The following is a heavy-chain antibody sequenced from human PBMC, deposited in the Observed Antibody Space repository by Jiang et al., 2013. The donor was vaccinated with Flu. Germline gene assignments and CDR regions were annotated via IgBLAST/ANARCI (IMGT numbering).Heavy chain of an antibody. CDR2: IDWDDDE. CDR1: GFSLSTSGMC. CDR3: ARVRRGSYYEKWFDS. D-gene: IGHD1-26*01. Sequence: QTLTLTCTFSGFSLSTSGMCVSWIRQPPGKALEWLARIDWDDDEYYSASLRTRLTISKDTSKNQVVLRMTNMDPVDTATYFCARVRRGSYYEKWFDSWGQGTLVTVSS. V-gene: IGHV2-70*11. J-gene: IGHJ5*01.